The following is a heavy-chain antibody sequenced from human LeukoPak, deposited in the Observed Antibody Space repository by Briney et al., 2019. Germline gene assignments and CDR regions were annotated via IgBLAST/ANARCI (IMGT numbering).Heavy chain of an antibody. V-gene: IGHV3-23*01. Sequence: PGGSLRLSCAASGFTFSSYAMTWVRQAPGKGLEWVSIISGSDYSTYYADSVKGRFTISRDISKNTLYLQMNSLRAEDTAVYYCVKSDLWSAHYPGRDFDNWGQGTRVTVSS. CDR3: VKSDLWSAHYPGRDFDN. D-gene: IGHD3-3*01. CDR2: ISGSDYST. J-gene: IGHJ4*02. CDR1: GFTFSSYA.